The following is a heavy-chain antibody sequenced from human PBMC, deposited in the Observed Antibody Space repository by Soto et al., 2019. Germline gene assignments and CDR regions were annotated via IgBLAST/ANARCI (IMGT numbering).Heavy chain of an antibody. Sequence: PSETLSLTCTVSGGSISSSSHYWGWIRQPPGKGLERIGSFYYSGSTFYNPSLKSRVTISVDTSMNQFSLKLISVTAADTVVYYCARRESYDILTGYYHFDYWGQGTLVTVS. V-gene: IGHV4-39*01. CDR3: ARRESYDILTGYYHFDY. D-gene: IGHD3-9*01. CDR1: GGSISSSSHY. J-gene: IGHJ4*02. CDR2: FYYSGST.